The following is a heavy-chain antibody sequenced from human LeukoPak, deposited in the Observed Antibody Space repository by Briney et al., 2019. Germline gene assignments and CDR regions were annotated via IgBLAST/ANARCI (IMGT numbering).Heavy chain of an antibody. V-gene: IGHV3-74*01. Sequence: PGGSLRLSCAASGFTITNYWMHWVRQAPGQGLVWVSRISSDGTTTNCADSVRGRFTISRDNAKNMLYLQMNSLRAEDTAIYYCVVIVLGWGQGTLVTVSS. CDR2: ISSDGTTT. J-gene: IGHJ4*02. CDR3: VVIVLG. D-gene: IGHD2-8*02. CDR1: GFTITNYW.